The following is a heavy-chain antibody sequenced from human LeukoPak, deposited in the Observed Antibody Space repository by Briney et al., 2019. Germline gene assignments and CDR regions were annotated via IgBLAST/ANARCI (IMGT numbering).Heavy chain of an antibody. J-gene: IGHJ5*02. CDR2: INHSGST. CDR1: GGSFSGYY. Sequence: SETLSLTCAVYGGSFSGYYWSWIRQPPGKGLEWIGEINHSGSTNYNPSLKSRVTMSVDTSKNQFSLKLSSVTAADTAVYYCARRRYYGSGSYHNWFDPWGQGTLVTVSS. CDR3: ARRRYYGSGSYHNWFDP. V-gene: IGHV4-34*01. D-gene: IGHD3-10*01.